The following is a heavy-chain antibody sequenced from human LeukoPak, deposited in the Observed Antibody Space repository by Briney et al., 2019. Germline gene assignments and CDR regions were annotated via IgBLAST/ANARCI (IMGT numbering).Heavy chain of an antibody. D-gene: IGHD3-3*01. Sequence: GRALSLSCAASGFTLDDYAMHWVRQAPGKGLEGVSGISWNSGSIGYADSVKGRFTISRDNAKNSLYLQMNSLRAEDMALYYCAKDKYDFWDRGAFDIWGQGTMVTVSS. V-gene: IGHV3-9*03. J-gene: IGHJ3*02. CDR3: AKDKYDFWDRGAFDI. CDR1: GFTLDDYA. CDR2: ISWNSGSI.